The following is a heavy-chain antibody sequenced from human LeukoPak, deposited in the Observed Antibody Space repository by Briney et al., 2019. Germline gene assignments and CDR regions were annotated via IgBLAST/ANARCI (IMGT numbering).Heavy chain of an antibody. V-gene: IGHV1-8*01. CDR1: GYTFTSYD. CDR2: MNPNSGNT. J-gene: IGHJ6*03. CDR3: ARAGSYYYYYMDV. D-gene: IGHD1-26*01. Sequence: ASVKVSCKASGYTFTSYDINWVRQATGQGLEWMGWMNPNSGNTGYAQNFQGRVTITRDTSMTTVYMELSSLRSEDTAVYYCARAGSYYYYYMDVWGKGTTVTVSS.